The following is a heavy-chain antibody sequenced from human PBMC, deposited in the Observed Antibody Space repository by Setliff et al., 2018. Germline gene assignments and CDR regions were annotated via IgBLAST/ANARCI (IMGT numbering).Heavy chain of an antibody. V-gene: IGHV4-59*08. CDR1: GGSVRSYY. CDR2: VFYGGGT. CDR3: ARTQVYYYYMDV. J-gene: IGHJ6*03. Sequence: PSETLSLTCTVSGGSVRSYYWSWLRQSPGKGLEWIGYVFYGGGTDYNPSLESRVTMSMDTSKNQFSLNLKSVTATDTAAYYCARTQVYYYYMDVWGKGTTVTVSS.